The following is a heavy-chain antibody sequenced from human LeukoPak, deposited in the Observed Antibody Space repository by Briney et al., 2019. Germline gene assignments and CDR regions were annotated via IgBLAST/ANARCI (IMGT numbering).Heavy chain of an antibody. CDR3: ASRGDYYYGMDV. J-gene: IGHJ6*02. V-gene: IGHV4-61*01. CDR2: IYYSGST. CDR1: GGSVSSGSYY. Sequence: SETLSLTCTVSGGSVSSGSYYWSWIRQPPGKGLEWIGCIYYSGSTNYNPSLKSRVTISVDTSKNQFSLKLSSVTAADTAVYYCASRGDYYYGMDVWGQGTTVTVSS.